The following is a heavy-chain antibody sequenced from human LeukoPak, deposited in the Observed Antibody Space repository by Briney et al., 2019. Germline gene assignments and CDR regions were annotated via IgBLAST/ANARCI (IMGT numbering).Heavy chain of an antibody. D-gene: IGHD6-19*01. CDR1: GYTLTGYY. V-gene: IGHV1-2*04. CDR3: ACGIAVAPYYSDY. Sequence: GASVKVSCKASGYTLTGYYMHWVRQAPGQGLEWMGWINPNSGGTNYAQKFQGWVTMTRDTSISTAYMELSRLRSDDTAVYYCACGIAVAPYYSDYWGQGTLVTVSS. J-gene: IGHJ4*02. CDR2: INPNSGGT.